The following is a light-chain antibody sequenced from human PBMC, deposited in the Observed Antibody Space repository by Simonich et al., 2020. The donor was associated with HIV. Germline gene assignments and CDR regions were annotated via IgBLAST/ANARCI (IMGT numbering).Light chain of an antibody. CDR1: QSVSSN. CDR2: GAS. J-gene: IGKJ2*01. V-gene: IGKV3-15*01. CDR3: QQYNNWPPYT. Sequence: EIVMAQSPATLSVSPGERATPPCRASQSVSSNLAWYQQKRGQAPRLLIHGASTRAAGIPARFSGSGSGTEFTLTISSLQSEDFAVYYCQQYNNWPPYTFGQGTKLEIK.